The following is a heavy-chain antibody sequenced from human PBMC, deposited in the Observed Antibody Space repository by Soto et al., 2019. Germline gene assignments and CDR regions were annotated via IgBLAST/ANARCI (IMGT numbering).Heavy chain of an antibody. CDR3: ARVSQGSGSYLDY. Sequence: SETLSLTCAVSGGSISSYYWSWIRQPPGKGLEWIGYIYYSGSTNYNPSLKSRVTISVDTSKNQFSLKLSSVTAADTAVYYCARVSQGSGSYLDYWGQGTLVTVSS. V-gene: IGHV4-59*12. J-gene: IGHJ4*02. CDR1: GGSISSYY. D-gene: IGHD3-10*01. CDR2: IYYSGST.